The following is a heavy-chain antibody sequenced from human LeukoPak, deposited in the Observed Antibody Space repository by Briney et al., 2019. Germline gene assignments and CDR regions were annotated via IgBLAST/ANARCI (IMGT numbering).Heavy chain of an antibody. J-gene: IGHJ3*02. Sequence: GGSLRLSCAASGFTFSSYAMNWVRQAPGKGLEWVSTISGGGGSTYYADSVKGRSTISRDNSKNTLYLQMNNLRAEDTAVYYCARGGNYDILTGYYLDAFDIWGQGTMVTVSS. D-gene: IGHD3-9*01. V-gene: IGHV3-23*01. CDR1: GFTFSSYA. CDR2: ISGGGGST. CDR3: ARGGNYDILTGYYLDAFDI.